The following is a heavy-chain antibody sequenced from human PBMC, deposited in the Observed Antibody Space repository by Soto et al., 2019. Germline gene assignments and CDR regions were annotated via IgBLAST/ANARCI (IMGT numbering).Heavy chain of an antibody. CDR3: AGMFWFGDLLFDY. Sequence: SETLSLTCAVHGGSFSNYYWSWIRQPPGKGLEWIGEIDHSGSTSYNPSLKSRVTISIDTSKNQYSLWLRSVTAADTAMYFCAGMFWFGDLLFDYWGPGTLVTVSS. CDR1: GGSFSNYY. CDR2: IDHSGST. D-gene: IGHD3-10*01. J-gene: IGHJ4*02. V-gene: IGHV4-34*01.